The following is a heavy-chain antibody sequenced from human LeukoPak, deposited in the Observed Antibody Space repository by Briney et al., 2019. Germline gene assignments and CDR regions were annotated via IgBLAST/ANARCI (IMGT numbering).Heavy chain of an antibody. D-gene: IGHD3-16*01. CDR3: ERLGGLGLFDY. CDR1: GCSISSSRSY. V-gene: IGHV4-39*01. J-gene: IGHJ4*02. Sequence: TSETLSLTCTASGCSISSSRSYWGRIRQAQGKGLEWIVSSYYSRSTYYNPSLKRRVTISVDTSKNQFPLKMSSVNAADTAVYSCERLGGLGLFDYWGQGTLVTVSS. CDR2: SYYSRST.